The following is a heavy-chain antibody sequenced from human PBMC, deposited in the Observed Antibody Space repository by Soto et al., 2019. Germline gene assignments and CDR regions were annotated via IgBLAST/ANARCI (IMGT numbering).Heavy chain of an antibody. D-gene: IGHD2-2*01. Sequence: EVQLVESGGGLIQPGGSLRLSCAASGFTISNGYITWVRQAPGKGLEWVSAIYAGGSTYYADTVKGRFTISRDSSETTLYLQMNSLRAEDTAVYYCAKFRSTYDSNYFDPGGQGTLVTVSS. CDR2: IYAGGST. CDR1: GFTISNGY. V-gene: IGHV3-53*01. CDR3: AKFRSTYDSNYFDP. J-gene: IGHJ5*02.